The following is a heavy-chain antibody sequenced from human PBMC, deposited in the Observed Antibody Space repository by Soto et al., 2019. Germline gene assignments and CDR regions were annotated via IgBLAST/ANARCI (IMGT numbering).Heavy chain of an antibody. CDR1: GYTFTDYY. Sequence: QVQLVQSGADLKKPGASVKVSCKASGYTFTDYYMHWVRQAPGQGLEWMGWINPNNGGTSYAQKFEGWVTMIRDTSISTAYMEVRRLTSDDTAVYYCARGSPTTTPFDYWGQGTLVTVPS. V-gene: IGHV1-2*04. J-gene: IGHJ4*02. CDR3: ARGSPTTTPFDY. D-gene: IGHD1-1*01. CDR2: INPNNGGT.